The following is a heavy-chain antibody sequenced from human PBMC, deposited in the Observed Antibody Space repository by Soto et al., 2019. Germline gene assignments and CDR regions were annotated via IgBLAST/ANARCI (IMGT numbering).Heavy chain of an antibody. CDR3: ARVTTVTSFDY. CDR2: IYYSGST. V-gene: IGHV4-61*01. D-gene: IGHD4-4*01. J-gene: IGHJ4*02. CDR1: GGSVSSGSHY. Sequence: QVQLQESGPGLVKPSETLSLTCSVSGGSVSSGSHYWSWIRQPPGKGLEWIGYIYYSGSTNYNPSLKRRVPISVDTSKSQFSLRLSSVTAADTAVYYCARVTTVTSFDYWGQGTLVTVSA.